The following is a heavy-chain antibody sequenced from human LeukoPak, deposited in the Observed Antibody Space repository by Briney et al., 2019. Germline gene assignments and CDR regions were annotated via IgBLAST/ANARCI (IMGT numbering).Heavy chain of an antibody. J-gene: IGHJ5*02. CDR2: ISSSSSYI. Sequence: EPGGSLRLSCAASGFTFSSYSMNWARQAPGKGLEWVSPISSSSSYIYYADSVKGRFTISRDNAKNSLYLQMNSLRAEDTAVYYCARDHAPYYYGSGRKNWFDPWGQGTLVTVSS. CDR1: GFTFSSYS. CDR3: ARDHAPYYYGSGRKNWFDP. D-gene: IGHD3-10*01. V-gene: IGHV3-21*01.